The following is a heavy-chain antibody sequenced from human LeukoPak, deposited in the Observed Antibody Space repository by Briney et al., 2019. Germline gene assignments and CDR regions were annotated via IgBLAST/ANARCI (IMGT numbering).Heavy chain of an antibody. CDR2: IGVGGGNT. V-gene: IGHV1-58*02. CDR3: AAEIYGGNSDCCTFDF. J-gene: IGHJ3*01. CDR1: GFTFTNSA. Sequence: SVKVSCKASGFTFTNSAIQWVRQARGQRLEWIGWIGVGGGNTNYAQRFQDRVTITRDMSTSTAYMELSSLRSGDTAVYYCAAEIYGGNSDCCTFDFWGQGTPVTVSS. D-gene: IGHD4-23*01.